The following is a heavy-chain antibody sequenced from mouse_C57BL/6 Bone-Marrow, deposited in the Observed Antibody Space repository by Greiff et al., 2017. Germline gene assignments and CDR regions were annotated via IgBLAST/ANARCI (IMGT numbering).Heavy chain of an antibody. V-gene: IGHV7-3*01. CDR2: IRNKANGYTT. D-gene: IGHD1-1*01. Sequence: EVQVVESGGGLVQPGGSLSLSCAASGFTFTDYYMSWVRQPPGKALEWLGFIRNKANGYTTEYSASVKGRFTISRDNSQSILYLQMNALRAEDSATYYCARSIITTDYFDYWGQGTTLTVSS. CDR3: ARSIITTDYFDY. CDR1: GFTFTDYY. J-gene: IGHJ2*01.